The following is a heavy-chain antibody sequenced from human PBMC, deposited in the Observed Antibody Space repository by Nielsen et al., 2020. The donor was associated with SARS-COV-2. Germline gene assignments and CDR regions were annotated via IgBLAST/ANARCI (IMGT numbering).Heavy chain of an antibody. Sequence: GESLKISCAASGFTFNVYSMNWIRQAPGKGLEWISYISEHGRVIFYADSVKGRLTISRDNTKNSLYLQINSLRDDDSAVYYCARDSRGGSYSSSWYFDLWGQGTLVTASS. CDR3: ARDSRGGSYSSSWYFDL. V-gene: IGHV3-48*02. J-gene: IGHJ4*02. CDR2: ISEHGRVI. D-gene: IGHD6-13*01. CDR1: GFTFNVYS.